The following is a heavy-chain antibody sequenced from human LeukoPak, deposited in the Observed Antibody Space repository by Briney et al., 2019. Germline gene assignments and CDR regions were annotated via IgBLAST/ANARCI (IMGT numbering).Heavy chain of an antibody. J-gene: IGHJ4*02. CDR2: IYYSGNT. CDR3: ARLSYGSGSYYNFHFDY. V-gene: IGHV4-39*01. Sequence: SETLSLTCTVSGGSISSNSHYWGWIRQPPGKGLEWIGSIYYSGNTYYNSSLKSRVTISVDTSKNQFSLKLSSVTAADTALYYCARLSYGSGSYYNFHFDYWGQGTLVTVSS. CDR1: GGSISSNSHY. D-gene: IGHD3-10*01.